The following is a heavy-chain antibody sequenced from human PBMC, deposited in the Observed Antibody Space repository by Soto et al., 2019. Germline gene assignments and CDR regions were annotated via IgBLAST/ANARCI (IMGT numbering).Heavy chain of an antibody. Sequence: ASVKVSCKASGGTFSSYAISWVRQAPGQGLEWMGWINPNSGGTNYAQKFQGWVTMTRDTSISTAYMELSRLRSDDTAVYYCARGPSSMVRGVTNYYMDVWGKGTTVTVSS. V-gene: IGHV1-2*04. CDR3: ARGPSSMVRGVTNYYMDV. CDR1: GGTFSSYA. J-gene: IGHJ6*03. CDR2: INPNSGGT. D-gene: IGHD3-10*01.